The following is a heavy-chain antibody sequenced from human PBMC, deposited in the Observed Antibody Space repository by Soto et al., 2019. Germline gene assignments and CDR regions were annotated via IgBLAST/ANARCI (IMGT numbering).Heavy chain of an antibody. D-gene: IGHD1-26*01. CDR1: GGSVSGYY. J-gene: IGHJ4*02. V-gene: IGHV4-59*02. Sequence: PSETLSLTCTVSGGSVSGYYWSWIRQPPGQGLEWIGYIYYSGSTNYNPSLKSRVTISVDKSKNQFSLKLSSVTAGDTAVYFCARVQSGSYALYYFDYWGQGTLVTVSS. CDR2: IYYSGST. CDR3: ARVQSGSYALYYFDY.